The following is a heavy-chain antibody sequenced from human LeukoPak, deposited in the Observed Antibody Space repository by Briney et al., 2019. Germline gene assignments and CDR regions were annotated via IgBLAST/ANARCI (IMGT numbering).Heavy chain of an antibody. V-gene: IGHV1-69*04. CDR3: ARERYYDSTGHTPSKYFDP. CDR2: IIPVFGKA. Sequence: SVKVSCKTSGGIFRKNDISWVRQAPGQGLEWIGRIIPVFGKAESAQNFEGRVRLTADKSTNTVYMEMRSLTSDDTAVYYCARERYYDSTGHTPSKYFDPRGQGSLVTVSS. J-gene: IGHJ4*02. D-gene: IGHD3-22*01. CDR1: GGIFRKND.